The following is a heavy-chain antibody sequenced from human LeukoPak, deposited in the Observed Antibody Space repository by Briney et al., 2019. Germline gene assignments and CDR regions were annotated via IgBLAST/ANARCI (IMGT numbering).Heavy chain of an antibody. D-gene: IGHD6-13*01. V-gene: IGHV2-70*04. CDR1: GFSLSTSGMR. Sequence: ESGPTLVNPTQTLTLTCTFSGFSLSTSGMRVSWIRQPPGKALEWLARIDWDDDKFYSTSLETRLTISKDTSKNQVVLTMTNMDPVDTATCYCARIRSSSWAYYFDYWGQGTLVTVSS. J-gene: IGHJ4*02. CDR2: IDWDDDK. CDR3: ARIRSSSWAYYFDY.